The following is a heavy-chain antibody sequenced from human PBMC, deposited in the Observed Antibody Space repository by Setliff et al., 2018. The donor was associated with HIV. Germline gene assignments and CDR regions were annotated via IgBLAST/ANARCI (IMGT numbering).Heavy chain of an antibody. J-gene: IGHJ4*02. CDR3: ARQAIFGYYDSSGYLDY. Sequence: SETLSLTCDVSGFSISSRYYWGWIRQSPGKGLEWIGSIYHSGSTYYNPSLKSRVTISVDTSKNLFSLRLSSVTASDTAVYYCARQAIFGYYDSSGYLDYWGQGTLVTVSS. D-gene: IGHD3-22*01. CDR1: GFSISSRYY. V-gene: IGHV4-38-2*01. CDR2: IYHSGST.